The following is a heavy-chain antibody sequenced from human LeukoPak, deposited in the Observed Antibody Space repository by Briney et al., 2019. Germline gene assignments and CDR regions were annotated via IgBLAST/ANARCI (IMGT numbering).Heavy chain of an antibody. J-gene: IGHJ4*02. D-gene: IGHD6-13*01. V-gene: IGHV4-30-2*01. CDR1: GGSISSGGYY. Sequence: PSETLSLTCTVSGGSISSGGYYWSWIRQPPGKGLEWIGYIYHTGSTYCNPSLKSRVTISVDKSKNQFSLKLSSVPATDTAVYYCAREGSISWYDYWGQGTLVTVSS. CDR3: AREGSISWYDY. CDR2: IYHTGST.